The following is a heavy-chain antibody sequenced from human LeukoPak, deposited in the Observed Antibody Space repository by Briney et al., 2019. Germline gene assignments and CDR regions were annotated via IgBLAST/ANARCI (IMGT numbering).Heavy chain of an antibody. CDR3: ARDTAGPRYCSGGSCYPLDY. Sequence: ASVKVSCKASGYTLTSYSISWVRQAPGQGLEWMGWISAYNGNTDLAQKLQGRVTMTTDTSTSTAYMELSSLRSEDTAVYYCARDTAGPRYCSGGSCYPLDYWGQGTLVTVSS. CDR2: ISAYNGNT. J-gene: IGHJ4*02. D-gene: IGHD2-15*01. CDR1: GYTLTSYS. V-gene: IGHV1-18*01.